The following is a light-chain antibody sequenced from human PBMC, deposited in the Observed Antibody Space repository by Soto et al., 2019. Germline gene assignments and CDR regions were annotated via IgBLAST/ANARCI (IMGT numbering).Light chain of an antibody. CDR1: QSLLHSNGYNY. CDR3: MQALQTPYT. J-gene: IGKJ2*01. Sequence: DIVMTQSPLSLPVTPGEPASISCRSSQSLLHSNGYNYLDWYLQKPGQSPQLLIYLGSNRSSGVPDRFSGSGSGTDFTLKISRVEADDVGVYYCMQALQTPYTFGQGTQLEIK. V-gene: IGKV2-28*01. CDR2: LGS.